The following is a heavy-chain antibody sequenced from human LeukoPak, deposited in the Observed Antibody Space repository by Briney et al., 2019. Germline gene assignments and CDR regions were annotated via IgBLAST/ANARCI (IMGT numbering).Heavy chain of an antibody. CDR1: GFTFSSYG. D-gene: IGHD6-13*01. J-gene: IGHJ4*02. V-gene: IGHV3-33*01. CDR3: ARDDSSSWLPWDD. CDR2: IWYDGSNK. Sequence: PGGSLRLSCAASGFTFSSYGMHWVRQAPGKGLEWVAVIWYDGSNKYYADSVKGRFTISRDNSKNTLYLQMNSLRAEDTAVYYCARDDSSSWLPWDDWGQEALVTVSS.